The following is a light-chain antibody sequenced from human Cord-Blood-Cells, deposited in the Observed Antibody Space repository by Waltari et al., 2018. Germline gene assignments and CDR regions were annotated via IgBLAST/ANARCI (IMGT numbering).Light chain of an antibody. Sequence: QSALTQPASVSGSPGQSIPIPCPGTSRDGGGYNYASWYQQPPGKAPKLMIYDVSKRPSGVSNRFSGSKSGNTASLTISGLQAEDEADYYCSSYTSSSTWVFGGGTKLTVL. CDR3: SSYTSSSTWV. J-gene: IGLJ3*02. V-gene: IGLV2-14*01. CDR2: DVS. CDR1: SRDGGGYNY.